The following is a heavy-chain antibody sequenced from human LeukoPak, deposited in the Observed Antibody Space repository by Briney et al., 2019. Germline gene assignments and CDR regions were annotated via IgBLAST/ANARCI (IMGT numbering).Heavy chain of an antibody. J-gene: IGHJ3*02. Sequence: ASVKVSCKASGYTFTSYYIHWVRQAPGPGLEWMGVIKPSGGSTSYPQKFQGRVTVTRDTSTSTVYMELSSLGSEDTAVYYCARAWKVITVGRVIVGDSFDIWGQGTLVTVSS. CDR1: GYTFTSYY. V-gene: IGHV1-46*01. D-gene: IGHD3-16*02. CDR2: IKPSGGST. CDR3: ARAWKVITVGRVIVGDSFDI.